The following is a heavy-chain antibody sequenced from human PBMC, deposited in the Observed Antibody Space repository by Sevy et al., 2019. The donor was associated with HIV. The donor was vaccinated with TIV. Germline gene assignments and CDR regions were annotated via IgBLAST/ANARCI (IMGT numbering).Heavy chain of an antibody. J-gene: IGHJ4*02. CDR3: ATHAGIAAAGRVFDY. V-gene: IGHV3-72*01. Sequence: GGYLRLSCVASGFTFSDHYMEWVRQAPRKGLEWVGRTRNKADGYTTEYAASVKGRFTISRDDSKNSLYVQMNSLKTEDTAVYYCATHAGIAAAGRVFDYWGQGTLVTVSS. D-gene: IGHD6-13*01. CDR1: GFTFSDHY. CDR2: TRNKADGYTT.